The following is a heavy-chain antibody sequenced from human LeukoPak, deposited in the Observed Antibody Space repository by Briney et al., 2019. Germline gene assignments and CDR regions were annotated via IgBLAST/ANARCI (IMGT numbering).Heavy chain of an antibody. CDR2: NNWSGGRT. CDR1: GFTFEDYG. V-gene: IGHV3-20*04. D-gene: IGHD6-6*01. J-gene: IGHJ6*03. CDR3: ARGIAARVSYYMDV. Sequence: GGSLRLSCAASGFTFEDYGMRWVRHAPGRGLEGVSGNNWSGGRTGYADSVKGRFTISRDNAKNSLYLQMNSLRAEDTALYYCARGIAARVSYYMDVWGKGTTVTVSS.